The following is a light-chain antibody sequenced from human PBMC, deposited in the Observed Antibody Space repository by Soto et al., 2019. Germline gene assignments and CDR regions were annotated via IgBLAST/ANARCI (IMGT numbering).Light chain of an antibody. CDR2: GAS. Sequence: EIVMTQSPATLSVSPGERATLSCRASQSVSSSYLAWYQQKPGQAPRLLIYGASSRATGIPDRFSGSGSGTDFILTISRLEPEDFAVYYCQQYGSSPWTFGQGTKVDIK. J-gene: IGKJ1*01. CDR3: QQYGSSPWT. V-gene: IGKV3-20*01. CDR1: QSVSSSY.